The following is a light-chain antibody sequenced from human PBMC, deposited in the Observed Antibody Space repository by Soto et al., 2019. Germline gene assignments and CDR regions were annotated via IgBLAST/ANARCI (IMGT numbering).Light chain of an antibody. CDR1: SSDVGGYTF. V-gene: IGLV2-14*01. CDR2: EVS. J-gene: IGLJ2*01. CDR3: SSYTSRRTVI. Sequence: QSALTQPASVSGSPGQSITISCTGTSSDVGGYTFVSWYQHHPGKAPKLLIYEVSYRPSGASDRFSGSKSGNTASLTISGLQAEDEGDFYCSSYTSRRTVIFGGGTKVTVL.